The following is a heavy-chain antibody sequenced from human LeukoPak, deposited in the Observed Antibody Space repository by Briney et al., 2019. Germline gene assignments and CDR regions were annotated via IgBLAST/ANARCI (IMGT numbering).Heavy chain of an antibody. CDR3: ARDSCGGDCYYAEYFQH. J-gene: IGHJ1*01. CDR2: IYSGGST. D-gene: IGHD2-21*01. CDR1: GFTVSSNY. Sequence: PGGSLRLSCAASGFTVSSNYMSWVRQAPGKGLEWVSVIYSGGSTYYADSVKGRFTISRDNSKNTLYLQMNSLRAEDTAVYYCARDSCGGDCYYAEYFQHWGQGTLVTVSS. V-gene: IGHV3-53*01.